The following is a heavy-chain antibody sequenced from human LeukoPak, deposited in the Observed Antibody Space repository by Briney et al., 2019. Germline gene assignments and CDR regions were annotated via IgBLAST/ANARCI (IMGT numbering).Heavy chain of an antibody. CDR3: ARADRLHGGPYLIGP. CDR1: GYSFTDYY. CDR2: INPNSGGT. V-gene: IGHV1-2*02. Sequence: ASVKVSCKTSGYSFTDYYMHWVRQAPGQGLEWMGWINPNSGGTSSAQKFQGRVTTTRDTSITTVYMEVSWLTSGDTAIYYCARADRLHGGPYLIGPWGQGTLVTVSS. J-gene: IGHJ5*02. D-gene: IGHD2-21*01.